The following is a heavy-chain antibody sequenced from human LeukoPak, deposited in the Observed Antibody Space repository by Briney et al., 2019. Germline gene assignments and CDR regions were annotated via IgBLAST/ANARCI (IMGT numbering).Heavy chain of an antibody. D-gene: IGHD3-22*01. V-gene: IGHV4-34*01. CDR3: ARVRRNYYDSSGYSTFDY. Sequence: SETLSLTCAVYGGSFSGYYWSWIRQPPGKGLEWIGEINHSGSTNYNPSLKSRVTISVDTSKNQFSLKLSSVTAADTAVCYCARVRRNYYDSSGYSTFDYWGQGTLVTVSS. CDR2: INHSGST. J-gene: IGHJ4*02. CDR1: GGSFSGYY.